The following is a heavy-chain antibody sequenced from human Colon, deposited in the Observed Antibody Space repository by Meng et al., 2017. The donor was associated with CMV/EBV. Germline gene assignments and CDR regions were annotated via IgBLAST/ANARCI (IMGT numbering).Heavy chain of an antibody. CDR1: GYTFTGYY. D-gene: IGHD3-22*01. CDR3: ATVSSGYYLYFQH. J-gene: IGHJ1*01. Sequence: VQWVQSGAEVKKPGASVKVSCKASGYTFTGYYMPWVRQAPGQGLEWMGWINPNSGGTNYAQKFQGRVTMTRDTSISTAYMELSRLRSDDTAVYYCATVSSGYYLYFQHWGQGTLVTVSS. V-gene: IGHV1-2*02. CDR2: INPNSGGT.